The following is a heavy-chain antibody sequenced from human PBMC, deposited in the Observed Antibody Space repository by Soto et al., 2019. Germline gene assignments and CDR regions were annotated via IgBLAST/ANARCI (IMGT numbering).Heavy chain of an antibody. J-gene: IGHJ6*03. CDR3: ARHEERRAEGVPAAISYYYYYMDV. Sequence: PSETLSLTCTVSGGSISSGGYYWSWIRQHPGKGLEWVGYIYYSRTTYYNPSLESRVTISVDTSKNQFSLNLSSVTAADTAVYYCARHEERRAEGVPAAISYYYYYMDVWGKGTTVTVSS. CDR2: IYYSRTT. CDR1: GGSISSGGYY. V-gene: IGHV4-31*03. D-gene: IGHD2-2*01.